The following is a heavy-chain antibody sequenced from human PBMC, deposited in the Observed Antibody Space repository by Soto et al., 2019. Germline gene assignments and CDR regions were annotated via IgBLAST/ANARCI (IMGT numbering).Heavy chain of an antibody. D-gene: IGHD1-26*01. Sequence: QLQLQESGPGLVKPSETLSLTCTVSGASISSSSYYWGWIRQPPGKGLEWIGSINYSGSTYHNPSLKSRVPISVVTSKNQFSLKLSSVTAADTAVYYCASTVSGRYSAFGIWGQGTMVTVSS. CDR3: ASTVSGRYSAFGI. V-gene: IGHV4-39*01. J-gene: IGHJ3*02. CDR1: GASISSSSYY. CDR2: INYSGST.